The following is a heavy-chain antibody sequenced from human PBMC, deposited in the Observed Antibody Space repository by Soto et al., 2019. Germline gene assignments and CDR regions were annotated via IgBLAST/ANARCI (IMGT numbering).Heavy chain of an antibody. CDR3: ARDVWATLTTDAGDHYYCDGMNV. CDR1: GFTFSSFA. Sequence: EVQLLESGGGLEQPGGSLRLSCAVSGFTFSSFAMTWVRQAPGKGLEWVSGISGDGISTNYTDSVKGRFTISRDNSKNTHDMQMINLRVEDTAIDFCARDVWATLTTDAGDHYYCDGMNVGGQWTTFTVCS. CDR2: ISGDGIST. V-gene: IGHV3-23*01. J-gene: IGHJ6*02. D-gene: IGHD4-17*01.